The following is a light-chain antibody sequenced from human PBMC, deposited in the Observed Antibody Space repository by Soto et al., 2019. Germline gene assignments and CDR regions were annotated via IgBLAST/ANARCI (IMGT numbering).Light chain of an antibody. CDR1: SSDVGTYEY. V-gene: IGLV2-14*03. J-gene: IGLJ2*01. CDR3: SSYASNGDVL. CDR2: DVS. Sequence: QSVLTQPASVSGSPGQSITISCTGTSSDVGTYEYVSWYQHHPGKAPKLMIYDVSNRPSGVSDRFSGSKSGNTASLTISGLQAEDEADYYCSSYASNGDVLFGGGTKLTV.